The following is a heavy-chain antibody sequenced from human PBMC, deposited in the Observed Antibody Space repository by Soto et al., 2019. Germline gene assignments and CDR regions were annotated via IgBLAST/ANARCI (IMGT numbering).Heavy chain of an antibody. J-gene: IGHJ4*02. CDR3: AREGGVWGTSRRTNPYYYDF. CDR1: GDSINSGGHS. D-gene: IGHD3-16*01. CDR2: IYKNGGT. V-gene: IGHV4-30-4*01. Sequence: LSLTCSVSGDSINSGGHSWNWIRQPPGKRLEWIGYIYKNGGTYYNPSLTSRVIMSVDTSKNQFSLRLTSVTAEDTAVYYCAREGGVWGTSRRTNPYYYDFWGRGTLVTVSS.